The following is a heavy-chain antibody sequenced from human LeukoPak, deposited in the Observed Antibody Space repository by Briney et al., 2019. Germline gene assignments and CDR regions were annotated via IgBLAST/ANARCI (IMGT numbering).Heavy chain of an antibody. D-gene: IGHD3-22*01. V-gene: IGHV4-34*01. CDR2: INHSGST. J-gene: IGHJ5*02. CDR1: GFTFSDHY. Sequence: GSLRLSCAASGFTFSDHYMDWVRQPPGKGLEWIGEINHSGSTNYNPSLKSRVTISVDTSKNQFSLKLSSVTAADTAVYYCARAPDLITTLNWFDPWGQGTLVTVSS. CDR3: ARAPDLITTLNWFDP.